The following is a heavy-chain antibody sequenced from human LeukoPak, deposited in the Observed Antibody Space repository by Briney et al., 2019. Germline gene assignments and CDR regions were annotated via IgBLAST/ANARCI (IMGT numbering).Heavy chain of an antibody. D-gene: IGHD3-22*01. J-gene: IGHJ3*02. CDR3: ASALFYYDSSGYYYVEAFDI. V-gene: IGHV4-4*07. CDR1: GGSISSYY. Sequence: ASETLSLTCIVSGGSISSYYWSWIRQPAGKGLEWIGRIYISGSTNYNPSLKSRVTISVDTSKNQFSLKLSSVTAADTAVYYCASALFYYDSSGYYYVEAFDIWGQGTMVTVSS. CDR2: IYISGST.